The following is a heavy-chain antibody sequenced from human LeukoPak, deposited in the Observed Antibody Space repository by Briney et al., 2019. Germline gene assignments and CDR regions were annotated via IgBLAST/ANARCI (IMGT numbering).Heavy chain of an antibody. Sequence: SVKVSCKASGGTFSSYAISWVRQAPGQGLEWMGRIIPILGIANYAQKFQGRVTITADKSTSTAYMERSSLRSEDTAVYYCAGGGYSSGGSCITAWGQGTLVTVSS. D-gene: IGHD2-15*01. J-gene: IGHJ5*02. CDR2: IIPILGIA. CDR1: GGTFSSYA. CDR3: AGGGYSSGGSCITA. V-gene: IGHV1-69*04.